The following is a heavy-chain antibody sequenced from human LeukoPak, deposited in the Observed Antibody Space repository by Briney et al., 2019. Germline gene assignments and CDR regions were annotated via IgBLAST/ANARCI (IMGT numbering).Heavy chain of an antibody. V-gene: IGHV3-15*01. CDR1: GFTFSNAW. J-gene: IGHJ4*02. CDR2: IKSKTDGATT. Sequence: GGSLRLSCAASGFTFSNAWMSSVRQAPGKGLEWVGRIKSKTDGATTNYASPVKGRFTISRHDSKNTLYLQMNSLKTEDTAVYYCTTDYVAAAGTVDDWGQGTLVTVSS. CDR3: TTDYVAAAGTVDD. D-gene: IGHD6-13*01.